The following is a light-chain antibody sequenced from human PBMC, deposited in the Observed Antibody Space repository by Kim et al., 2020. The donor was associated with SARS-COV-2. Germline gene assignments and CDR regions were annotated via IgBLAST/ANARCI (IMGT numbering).Light chain of an antibody. Sequence: DIQMTQSPSTLSASVGDRVSITCRASQRISSWLAWYQQKPGKAPKLLIYDASSLESGVPSRFSGSGSGTEFTLTISSLQPDDFATYYCQQYNSYSPLTFGGVTKVDIK. CDR1: QRISSW. CDR3: QQYNSYSPLT. J-gene: IGKJ4*01. V-gene: IGKV1-5*01. CDR2: DAS.